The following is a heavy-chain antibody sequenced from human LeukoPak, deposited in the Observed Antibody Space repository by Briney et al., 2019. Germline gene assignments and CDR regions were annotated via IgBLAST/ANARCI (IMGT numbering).Heavy chain of an antibody. CDR3: AKGDSYYDLLTCFDF. CDR2: FSGTSTLT. D-gene: IGHD3-9*01. CDR1: GFDFSHYG. V-gene: IGHV3-23*01. Sequence: QSGGSLRLSCAAPGFDFSHYGMSWVRQSPGKGLEWVSTFSGTSTLTYYADSVKGRFTISRDDSKNVLYLQMNSLRDEDTAVYYCAKGDSYYDLLTCFDFWGPGTLITVSS. J-gene: IGHJ4*02.